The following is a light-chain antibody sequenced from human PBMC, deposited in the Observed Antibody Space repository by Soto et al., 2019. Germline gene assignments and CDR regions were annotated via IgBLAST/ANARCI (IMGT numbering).Light chain of an antibody. CDR3: QQYGSSPWT. CDR1: QTFSGSY. Sequence: EIVMTQSPATLSVSPGERATLSCRASQTFSGSYLAWYQQKPGQAPRLLIYGASSRATGIPDRFSGSGSGTDFTLTISRLEPEDFAVYYCQQYGSSPWTFGQGTKV. CDR2: GAS. V-gene: IGKV3-20*01. J-gene: IGKJ1*01.